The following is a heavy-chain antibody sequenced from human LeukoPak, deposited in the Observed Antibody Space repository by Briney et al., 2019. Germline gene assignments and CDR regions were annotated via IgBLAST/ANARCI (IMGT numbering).Heavy chain of an antibody. CDR2: INPNSVGT. J-gene: IGHJ4*02. D-gene: IGHD2-15*01. Sequence: DSLKVSCKASGYTFTGYYMHWLRQAPGQGLEWMGWINPNSVGTNYAQKFQGRVTMTRDTSISTAYMELSGLRSDDTAVYYCARLGFCSGGSCPYYFDYWGQGTLVTVSS. V-gene: IGHV1-2*02. CDR1: GYTFTGYY. CDR3: ARLGFCSGGSCPYYFDY.